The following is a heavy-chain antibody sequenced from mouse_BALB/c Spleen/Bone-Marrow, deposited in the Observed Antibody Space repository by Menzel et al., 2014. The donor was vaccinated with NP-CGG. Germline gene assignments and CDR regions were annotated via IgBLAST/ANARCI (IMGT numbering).Heavy chain of an antibody. J-gene: IGHJ2*01. D-gene: IGHD1-1*01. Sequence: EVHLVESGGGLVQPEGSLKLSCAASGFTFSSYGMSWVRQTPDKRLELVATINSNGGSTYYPDSVKGRFTISRDNAKNTLYLQMSSLKSEDTAMYYCARDYYGSSFDYWGQGTTLTVSS. CDR2: INSNGGST. V-gene: IGHV5-6-3*01. CDR3: ARDYYGSSFDY. CDR1: GFTFSSYG.